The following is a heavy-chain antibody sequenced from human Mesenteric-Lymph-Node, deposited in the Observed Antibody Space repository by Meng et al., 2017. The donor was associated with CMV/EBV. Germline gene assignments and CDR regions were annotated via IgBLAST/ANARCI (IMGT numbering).Heavy chain of an antibody. CDR3: ATSVDTYGRYGLEV. J-gene: IGHJ6*02. CDR2: ISNDGSNK. Sequence: GESLKISCSASGFTFSTFAMHWVRQAPGKGLEWVAVISNDGSNKYYADSVKGRFTISRDNSKNTLFLQMNSLRADDTAVYYCATSVDTYGRYGLEVWGQGTTVTVSS. CDR1: GFTFSTFA. V-gene: IGHV3-30*04. D-gene: IGHD5-18*01.